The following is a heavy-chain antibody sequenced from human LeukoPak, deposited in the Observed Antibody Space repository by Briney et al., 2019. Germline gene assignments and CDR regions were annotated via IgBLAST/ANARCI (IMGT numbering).Heavy chain of an antibody. CDR1: GGSISSSSYY. Sequence: PSETLSLTCTVSGGSISSSSYYWGWIRQPPGKGLEWIGSIYYSGSTYYNPSLKSRVTISVDTSKNQFSLKLSSVTAADTAVYYCARDREYYGSGARGFDPWGQGTLVTVSS. D-gene: IGHD3-10*01. CDR3: ARDREYYGSGARGFDP. CDR2: IYYSGST. V-gene: IGHV4-39*07. J-gene: IGHJ5*02.